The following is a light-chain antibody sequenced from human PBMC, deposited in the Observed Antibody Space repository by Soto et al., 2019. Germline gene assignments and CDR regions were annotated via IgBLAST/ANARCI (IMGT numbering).Light chain of an antibody. V-gene: IGKV3-20*01. CDR1: QSVSSTY. CDR2: GAS. CDR3: QQFGSSPRT. Sequence: VLTQSPGTLSLSPGERATLSCRASQSVSSTYLAWYQQKPGQAPRLLIYGASSRATGIPDRFSGSGSGTDFTLTISRLEPEDFAVYYCQQFGSSPRTFGQGTKV. J-gene: IGKJ1*01.